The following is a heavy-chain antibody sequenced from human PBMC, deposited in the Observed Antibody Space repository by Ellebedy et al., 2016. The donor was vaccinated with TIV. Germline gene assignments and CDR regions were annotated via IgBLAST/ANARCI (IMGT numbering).Heavy chain of an antibody. V-gene: IGHV3-7*03. Sequence: GESLKISCVASGFTFSRYWMSWVRQAPGKGLEWVANIKQDGSEKNYVDSVKGRFTISRDNAKNSLYLQMNSLRAEDTAMYYCATEYSSSSHWGYWGQGTLVTVSS. D-gene: IGHD6-6*01. CDR3: ATEYSSSSHWGY. CDR1: GFTFSRYW. CDR2: IKQDGSEK. J-gene: IGHJ4*02.